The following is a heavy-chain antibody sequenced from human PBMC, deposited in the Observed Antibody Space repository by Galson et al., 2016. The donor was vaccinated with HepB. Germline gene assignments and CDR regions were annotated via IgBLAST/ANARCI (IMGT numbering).Heavy chain of an antibody. V-gene: IGHV6-1*01. Sequence: CAISGDSVSSNSAAWNWIRQSPSRGLEWLGRTYYESKWYRDYAVSVESRIAINADTSKNQFSLQLNSVTPEDTALYYCARNYYGSGGSYTLFDYWGQGTPVTVSS. CDR3: ARNYYGSGGSYTLFDY. J-gene: IGHJ4*02. CDR2: TYYESKWYR. D-gene: IGHD3-10*01. CDR1: GDSVSSNSAA.